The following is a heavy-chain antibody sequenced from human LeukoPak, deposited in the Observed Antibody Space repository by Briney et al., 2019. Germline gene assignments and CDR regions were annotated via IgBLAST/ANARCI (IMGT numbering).Heavy chain of an antibody. V-gene: IGHV1-69*16. J-gene: IGHJ6*03. Sequence: SVKVSCKASGGTFGGYTISWVRQAPGQGLEWMGGIIPMLRSSTYAQRFQGRLTITTDESTTTVHMELRSLGSEDTAVYFCARELSAAAPYFLDVWGKGTTVAVSS. D-gene: IGHD6-25*01. CDR1: GGTFGGYT. CDR3: ARELSAAAPYFLDV. CDR2: IIPMLRSS.